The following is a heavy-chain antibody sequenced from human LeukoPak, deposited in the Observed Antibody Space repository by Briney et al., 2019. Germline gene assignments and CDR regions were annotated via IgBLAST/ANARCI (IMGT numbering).Heavy chain of an antibody. CDR3: AKDPRGYYDSSGYYYFDY. CDR2: ISGSGGST. CDR1: GFTFSSYA. J-gene: IGHJ4*02. V-gene: IGHV3-23*01. D-gene: IGHD3-22*01. Sequence: PGGSLRLSCAASGFTFSSYAMSWVRQAPGKGLEWVSAISGSGGSTYYADSVKGRFTIPRDNSKNTLYLQMNSLRAEDTAVYYCAKDPRGYYDSSGYYYFDYWGQGTLVTVSS.